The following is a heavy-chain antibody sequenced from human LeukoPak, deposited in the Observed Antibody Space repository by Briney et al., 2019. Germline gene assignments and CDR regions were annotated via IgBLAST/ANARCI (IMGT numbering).Heavy chain of an antibody. CDR2: INHSGST. V-gene: IGHV4-34*01. CDR1: GGSFSGYY. Sequence: PSETLSLTCAVYGGSFSGYYWSWIRQPPGKGLEWIGEINHSGSTNYNPSLKSRVTISVDTSKNQFSLKLSSVTAADTAVYYCARDPATTISNDYWGQGTLVTVSS. D-gene: IGHD3-9*01. J-gene: IGHJ4*02. CDR3: ARDPATTISNDY.